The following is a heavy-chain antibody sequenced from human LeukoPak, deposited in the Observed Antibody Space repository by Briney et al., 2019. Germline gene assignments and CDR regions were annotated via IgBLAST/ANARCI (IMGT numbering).Heavy chain of an antibody. J-gene: IGHJ6*02. CDR3: AKGPPDV. CDR1: GFTFSSYA. V-gene: IGHV3-30-3*01. CDR2: ISYDGSNK. Sequence: GGSLRLSCAASGFTFSSYAMHWVRQAPGKGLEWVAVISYDGSNKYYADSVKGRFTISRDNSKNTLYLRMNSLRAEDTAVYYCAKGPPDVWGQGTTVTVSS.